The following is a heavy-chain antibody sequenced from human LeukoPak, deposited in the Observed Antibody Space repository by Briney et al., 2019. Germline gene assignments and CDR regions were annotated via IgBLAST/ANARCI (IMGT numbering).Heavy chain of an antibody. Sequence: SETLSLTCAVYGGSFSAYYWSWIRQPPGKGLEWIGEIYHNGNTNYNTSLKSRVTISVDTSNNHFSLKLSSVTAADTAVYYCARLDITTTWYAFDYWGQGTLVTVSS. CDR1: GGSFSAYY. V-gene: IGHV4-34*01. D-gene: IGHD5-12*01. J-gene: IGHJ4*02. CDR3: ARLDITTTWYAFDY. CDR2: IYHNGNT.